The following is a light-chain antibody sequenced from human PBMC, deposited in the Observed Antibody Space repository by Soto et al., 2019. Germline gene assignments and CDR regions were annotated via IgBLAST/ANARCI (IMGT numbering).Light chain of an antibody. CDR3: QQYGSSRWT. V-gene: IGKV3-20*01. Sequence: EIVLTQSPGTLSLSPGERATLCFRSSQSVNSNYLAWYQQKPGQAPRLLIYGASTRATGIPARFSGSGSGTDFTLTISRLEPEDFAVYYCQQYGSSRWTFGQGTKV. J-gene: IGKJ1*01. CDR2: GAS. CDR1: QSVNSNY.